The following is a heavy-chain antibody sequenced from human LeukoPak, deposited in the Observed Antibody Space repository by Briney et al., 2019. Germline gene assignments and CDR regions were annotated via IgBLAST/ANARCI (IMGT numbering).Heavy chain of an antibody. CDR2: ISGSGGST. V-gene: IGHV3-74*01. Sequence: GGSLRLSCAASGFTFKNYWMHWVRQAPGKGLEWVSAISGSGGSTYYADSVKGRFTISRDNAKNTLYLQMNTLRAEDTAVYYCAGIWQYFDYWGQGTLVTVSS. CDR1: GFTFKNYW. J-gene: IGHJ4*02. D-gene: IGHD1-14*01. CDR3: AGIWQYFDY.